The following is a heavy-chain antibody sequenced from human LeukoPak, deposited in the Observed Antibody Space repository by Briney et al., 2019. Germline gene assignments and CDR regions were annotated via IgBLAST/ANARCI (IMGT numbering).Heavy chain of an antibody. D-gene: IGHD3-22*01. CDR1: GFTFSSYA. V-gene: IGHV3-23*01. CDR2: ISGSGGST. Sequence: HPGGSLRLSCAASGFTFSSYAMSWVRQAPGKGLEWVSAISGSGGSTYYADSVKGRFTISRDNSKNTLYLQMNSLRAEDTAVYYCAKDGPTYYYDSSGYYPIDYWGQGTLVTVSS. CDR3: AKDGPTYYYDSSGYYPIDY. J-gene: IGHJ4*02.